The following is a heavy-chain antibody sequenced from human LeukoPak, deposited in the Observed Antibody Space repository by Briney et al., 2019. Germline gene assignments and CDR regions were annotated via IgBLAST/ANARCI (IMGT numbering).Heavy chain of an antibody. CDR3: AREYYYDSSGYYYPYFDY. CDR1: GFTFSSYG. Sequence: GGSLRLSCAASGFTFSSYGMHWVRQAPGKGLEWVAVIWYDGSNKYYADSVKGRFTISRDNSKNTLYLQMNSLRAEDTAAYYCAREYYYDSSGYYYPYFDYWGQGTLVTVSS. CDR2: IWYDGSNK. D-gene: IGHD3-22*01. V-gene: IGHV3-33*01. J-gene: IGHJ4*02.